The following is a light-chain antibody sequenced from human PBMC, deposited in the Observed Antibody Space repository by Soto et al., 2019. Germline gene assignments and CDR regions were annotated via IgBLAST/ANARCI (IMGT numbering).Light chain of an antibody. J-gene: IGKJ3*01. Sequence: ANQLTQSPSSLSASVGDRVTITCRASQAISSALAWYQQKPGKPPKLLIYDASTLQSGVPARFSGTASGTDFTLTINSLQPEDVATYYCQQYNNWPVTFGPGTKVDIK. CDR3: QQYNNWPVT. CDR1: QAISSA. CDR2: DAS. V-gene: IGKV1D-13*01.